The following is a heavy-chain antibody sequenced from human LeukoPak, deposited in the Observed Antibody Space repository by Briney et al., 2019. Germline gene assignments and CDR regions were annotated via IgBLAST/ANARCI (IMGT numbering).Heavy chain of an antibody. V-gene: IGHV3-30*18. Sequence: PGRSLRLSCAASGFTFSSHGVHWVRQAPGKALEWVAVTSYDGTTKYYADSAKGRFNVSRDNSKNTLYLQMNSLRVDDTAVYYCAKDATLFGDQYFDYWGQGTLVSVSS. CDR1: GFTFSSHG. J-gene: IGHJ4*02. D-gene: IGHD3-10*01. CDR2: TSYDGTTK. CDR3: AKDATLFGDQYFDY.